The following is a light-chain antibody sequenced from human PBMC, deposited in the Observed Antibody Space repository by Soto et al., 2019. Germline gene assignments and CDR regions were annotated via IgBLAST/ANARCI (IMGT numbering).Light chain of an antibody. J-gene: IGKJ4*01. CDR1: QSVYSN. V-gene: IGKV3-15*01. CDR3: QQYNSWPLT. CDR2: AAS. Sequence: EIVMTQSPATLSVSPGERATLSCRASQSVYSNLAWYQQKPGQAPGLLIYAASTRATGIPARFSGSGSGTEFTLTISSLQSEDFAVYYCQQYNSWPLTFDGGTKVEIK.